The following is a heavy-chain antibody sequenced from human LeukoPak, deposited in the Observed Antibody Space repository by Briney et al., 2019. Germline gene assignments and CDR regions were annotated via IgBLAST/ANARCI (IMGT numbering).Heavy chain of an antibody. V-gene: IGHV4-59*01. Sequence: PSETLSLTCTVSGGSISSYYWSWIRQPPGKGLEWIGYIYYSGSTNYNPSLKSRVTISVDTSKNQFSLKLSSVTAADTAVYYCARLQHPGYDFWSGYSESRYFDLWGRGTLVTVSS. CDR3: ARLQHPGYDFWSGYSESRYFDL. CDR1: GGSISSYY. D-gene: IGHD3-3*01. J-gene: IGHJ2*01. CDR2: IYYSGST.